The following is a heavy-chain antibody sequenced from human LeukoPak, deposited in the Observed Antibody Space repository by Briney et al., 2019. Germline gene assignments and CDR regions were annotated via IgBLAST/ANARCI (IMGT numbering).Heavy chain of an antibody. J-gene: IGHJ4*02. CDR2: MKQDGSEK. V-gene: IGHV3-7*01. CDR1: GLYFSNYW. D-gene: IGHD5-12*01. CDR3: ARDAGHTGYDLLDY. Sequence: GGSLRLSCAVSGLYFSNYWMSWVRQAPGKGLEWVANMKQDGSEKYFADSVRGRFTISRDNGKNSLYLQMNSLRVEDTAVYYCARDAGHTGYDLLDYWGQGTLVTVSS.